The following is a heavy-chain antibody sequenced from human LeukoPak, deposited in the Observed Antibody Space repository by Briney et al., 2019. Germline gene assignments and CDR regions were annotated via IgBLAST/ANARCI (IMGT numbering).Heavy chain of an antibody. V-gene: IGHV3-23*01. D-gene: IGHD3-10*01. CDR2: IRGGSGST. CDR1: GYTFSSFS. J-gene: IGHJ4*02. Sequence: GGSLRLSCAACGYTFSSFSMCWVRQAPGKGLEWLSGIRGGSGSTPYAESAKGRFPISRDNPKNTLYLQMNSLRAEDTVVYYCAKSQSGRGYFDYWGQRTLVIVSS. CDR3: AKSQSGRGYFDY.